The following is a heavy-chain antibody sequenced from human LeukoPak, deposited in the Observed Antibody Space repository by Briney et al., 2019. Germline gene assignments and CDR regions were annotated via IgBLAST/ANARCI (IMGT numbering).Heavy chain of an antibody. Sequence: ASVKVSCKASGYTFTSYAMHWVRQAPGQRLEWMGWINAGNGNTKYSQKFQGKVTITRDTSASTAYMELSSLRSEDTAVYYCAGGMEFLEWLHDYWGQGTLVTVSS. CDR1: GYTFTSYA. D-gene: IGHD3-3*01. V-gene: IGHV1-3*01. CDR2: INAGNGNT. CDR3: AGGMEFLEWLHDY. J-gene: IGHJ4*02.